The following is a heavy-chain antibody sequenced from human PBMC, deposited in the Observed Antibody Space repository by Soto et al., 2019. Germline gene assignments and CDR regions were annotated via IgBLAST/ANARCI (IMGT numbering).Heavy chain of an antibody. J-gene: IGHJ6*03. V-gene: IGHV3-48*01. CDR1: GFTFSSYS. D-gene: IGHD3-10*01. CDR3: ARGVKGVITGFYYYYYMDV. CDR2: ISSSSSTI. Sequence: GGSLRLSCAASGFTFSSYSMNWVRQAPGKGLEWVSYISSSSSTIYYADSVKGRFTISRDNAKNSLYLQMNSLRAEDTAVYYCARGVKGVITGFYYYYYMDVWGKGTTVTVSS.